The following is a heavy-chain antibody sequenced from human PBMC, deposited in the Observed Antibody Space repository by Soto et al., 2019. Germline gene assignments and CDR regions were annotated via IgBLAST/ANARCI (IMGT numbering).Heavy chain of an antibody. D-gene: IGHD3-10*01. J-gene: IGHJ6*02. CDR1: GYTFTNYD. CDR3: ARGYYYGSGRPTPGGMDV. V-gene: IGHV1-18*01. Sequence: QVHLVQSGAEVKKPGASVKVSCKASGYTFTNYDINWVRQAPGQGLEWMGWISTYTGNTNYAQKLEGRVTMTTDTATSTAYMGLRSLSSDDTAVYYCARGYYYGSGRPTPGGMDVWGQGTTVTVSS. CDR2: ISTYTGNT.